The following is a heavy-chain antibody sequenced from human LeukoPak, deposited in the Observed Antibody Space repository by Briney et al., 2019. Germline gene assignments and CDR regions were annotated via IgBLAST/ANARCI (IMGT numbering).Heavy chain of an antibody. Sequence: GGSLRLSCAASGFTFSSYAMSWVRQAPGKGLEWVANIKNDGTEKSYVDSVRGRFTISRDNAKNSLFLQMNSLRADDTAVYYCAKGLDPWGQGTLVTVSS. CDR3: AKGLDP. CDR1: GFTFSSYA. CDR2: IKNDGTEK. J-gene: IGHJ5*02. V-gene: IGHV3-7*01.